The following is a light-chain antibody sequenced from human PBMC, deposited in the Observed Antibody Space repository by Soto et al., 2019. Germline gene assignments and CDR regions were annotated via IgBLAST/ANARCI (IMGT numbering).Light chain of an antibody. Sequence: EIVLTQSPSTLSSFPGDRVTLSFMASQYINTRLAWYQHRPGQAPRLLIYQTSIRATGIPDRFSGSGSGTDFTLTISRLEPEDFVVYYCQQYGSSITFGQGTRLEIK. V-gene: IGKV3-20*01. CDR3: QQYGSSIT. CDR1: QYINTR. CDR2: QTS. J-gene: IGKJ5*01.